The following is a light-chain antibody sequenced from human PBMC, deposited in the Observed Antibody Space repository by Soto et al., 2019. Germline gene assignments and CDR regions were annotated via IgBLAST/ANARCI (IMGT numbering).Light chain of an antibody. CDR3: HQYATSPQT. V-gene: IGKV3-20*01. J-gene: IGKJ1*01. Sequence: EILLTQSPGTLSLSPGERATLSCRASQRVPKNYLAWYQQEPGQAPRLLIYGPSSRATGIPDRFSGSGSGTDFTLPISRLEPEDFAVYYCHQYATSPQTFGQGTKVEIK. CDR1: QRVPKNY. CDR2: GPS.